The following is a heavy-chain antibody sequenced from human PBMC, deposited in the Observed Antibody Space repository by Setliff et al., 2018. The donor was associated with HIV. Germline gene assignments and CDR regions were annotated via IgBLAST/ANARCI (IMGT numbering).Heavy chain of an antibody. CDR3: ARDPFMATIRYAFDI. V-gene: IGHV4-61*09. D-gene: IGHD5-12*01. Sequence: PSETLSLTCAVSGASIRSGVYYWSWIRQPAEKGPEWIGHIFPSGSTNYSPSLKSRITISMDTSKNQFSLKLSSVTAADTAVYYCARDPFMATIRYAFDIWGQGTMVTVSS. CDR1: GASIRSGVYY. J-gene: IGHJ3*02. CDR2: IFPSGST.